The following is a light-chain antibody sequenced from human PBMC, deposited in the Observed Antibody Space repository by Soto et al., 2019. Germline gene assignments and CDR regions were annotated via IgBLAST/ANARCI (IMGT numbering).Light chain of an antibody. J-gene: IGKJ1*01. CDR1: QSVSSN. V-gene: IGKV3-15*01. CDR2: GAS. Sequence: EIVMTQSPATLSVSPGERATLSCRASQSVSSNLAWYQQNPGQAPRLLIYGASTRATGIPARFSGSGSGTEFTLTISSLQSEDFAVYYCQQYNTWPLWTFGQGTKVDI. CDR3: QQYNTWPLWT.